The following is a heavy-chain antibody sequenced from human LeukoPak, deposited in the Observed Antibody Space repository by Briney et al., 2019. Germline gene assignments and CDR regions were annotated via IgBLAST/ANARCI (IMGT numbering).Heavy chain of an antibody. CDR1: GFTFSSYA. CDR2: ISGSGGST. Sequence: GGSLRLSCAASGFTFSSYAMSWVRQAPGKGLGWVSAISGSGGSTYYADSVKGRFTTSRDNSKNTLYLQMNSLRAEDTAVYYCAKDQRDSSSWPNDAFNIWGQGTMVTVSS. CDR3: AKDQRDSSSWPNDAFNI. V-gene: IGHV3-23*01. J-gene: IGHJ3*02. D-gene: IGHD6-13*01.